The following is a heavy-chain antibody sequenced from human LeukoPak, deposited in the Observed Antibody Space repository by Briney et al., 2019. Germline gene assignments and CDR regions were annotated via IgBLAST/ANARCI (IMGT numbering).Heavy chain of an antibody. Sequence: ASVKVSCKASGFTFTAYYIHWVRQVPGQGLEWMGWMNPKNGGTTYAQNSQGKVTMTRDTSNKTAFKEITSLTSDDTAVYYCARGGSGSYSGWFDPWGQGTLVTVSS. CDR1: GFTFTAYY. CDR3: ARGGSGSYSGWFDP. J-gene: IGHJ5*02. D-gene: IGHD3-10*01. V-gene: IGHV1-2*02. CDR2: MNPKNGGT.